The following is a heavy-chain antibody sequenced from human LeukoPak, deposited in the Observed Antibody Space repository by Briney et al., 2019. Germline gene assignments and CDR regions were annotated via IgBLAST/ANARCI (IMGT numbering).Heavy chain of an antibody. CDR3: ARDVSPLAAAGITPYNRFDP. Sequence: GASVKVSCKASGYTFTSYGISWVRQAPGQGLEWMGWISAYNGNTNYAQKLQGRVTMTTDTSTSTAYMELRSLRSDDTAVYYCARDVSPLAAAGITPYNRFDPWGQGTLVTVSS. D-gene: IGHD6-13*01. CDR2: ISAYNGNT. J-gene: IGHJ5*02. CDR1: GYTFTSYG. V-gene: IGHV1-18*01.